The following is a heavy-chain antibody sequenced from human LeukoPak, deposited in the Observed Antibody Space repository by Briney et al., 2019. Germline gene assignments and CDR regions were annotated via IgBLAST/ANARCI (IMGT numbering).Heavy chain of an antibody. CDR1: GFTFSSYG. J-gene: IGHJ4*02. CDR2: ISGSGGST. V-gene: IGHV3-23*01. D-gene: IGHD5-12*01. CDR3: ARGGYDSSYYFDY. Sequence: PGGTLRLSCAASGFTFSSYGMSWVRQAPGKGLEWVSAISGSGGSTYYADSVKGRFTIPRDNSKNTLYLQMNSLRAEDTAVYYCARGGYDSSYYFDYWGQGTLVTVSS.